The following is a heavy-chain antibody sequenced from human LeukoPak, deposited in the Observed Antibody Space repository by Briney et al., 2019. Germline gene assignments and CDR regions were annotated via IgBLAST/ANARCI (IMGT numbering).Heavy chain of an antibody. V-gene: IGHV1-18*01. D-gene: IGHD6-13*01. CDR2: ISAYNGNT. J-gene: IGHJ5*02. CDR3: ARGAVYSSSWYWGNWLDP. CDR1: GYTFTSYG. Sequence: GASVKVSCKASGYTFTSYGISWVRQAPGQGLEWMGWISAYNGNTNYAQKLQGRVTMTTDTSTSTAYMELRSLRSDDTAVYYCARGAVYSSSWYWGNWLDPWGQGTLVTVSS.